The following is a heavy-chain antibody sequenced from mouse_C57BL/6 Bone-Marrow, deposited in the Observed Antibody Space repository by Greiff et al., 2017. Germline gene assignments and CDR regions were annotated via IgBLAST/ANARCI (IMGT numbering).Heavy chain of an antibody. CDR2: ISSGSSTI. D-gene: IGHD1-2*01. V-gene: IGHV5-17*01. Sequence: EVQLVESGGGLVKPGGSLKLSFAASGFTFSDYGMHWVRQAPEKGLEWVAYISSGSSTIYYADTVKGRFTISRDNAKNTLFLQMTSLRSEDTAMYYCARGIMSKPYYFDYWGQGTTLTVSS. J-gene: IGHJ2*01. CDR3: ARGIMSKPYYFDY. CDR1: GFTFSDYG.